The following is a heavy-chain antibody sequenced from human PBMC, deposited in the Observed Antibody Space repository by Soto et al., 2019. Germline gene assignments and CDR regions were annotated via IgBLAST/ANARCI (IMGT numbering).Heavy chain of an antibody. D-gene: IGHD3-22*01. CDR3: ARDSLGDYDSSGYYYGYDAFDI. CDR1: GYTCTSYG. CDR2: ISAYNGNT. J-gene: IGHJ3*02. V-gene: IGHV1-18*01. Sequence: GASVKVSCKASGYTCTSYGISWVRQAPGQGLEWMGWISAYNGNTNYAQKLQGRVTMTTDTSTSTAYMELRSLRSDDTAVYYCARDSLGDYDSSGYYYGYDAFDIWGQGTMVTVSS.